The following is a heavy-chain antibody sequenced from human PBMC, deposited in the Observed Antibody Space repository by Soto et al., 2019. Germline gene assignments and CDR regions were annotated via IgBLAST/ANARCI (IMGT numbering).Heavy chain of an antibody. Sequence: QLQLQESGSGLVKPSQTLSLTCAVSGGSISSGGYSWSWIRQPPGKGLEWIGYIYHSGSTYYSPSLESRVTISVDRSKNQCSLKLSSVTAADTAVYYCAAGGGLPRYYWGQGTLVTVSS. V-gene: IGHV4-30-2*01. CDR1: GGSISSGGYS. D-gene: IGHD5-12*01. CDR3: AAGGGLPRYY. J-gene: IGHJ4*02. CDR2: IYHSGST.